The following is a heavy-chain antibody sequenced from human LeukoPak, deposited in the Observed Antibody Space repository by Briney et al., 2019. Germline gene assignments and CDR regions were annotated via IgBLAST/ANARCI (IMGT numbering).Heavy chain of an antibody. CDR2: IRYDGSNK. J-gene: IGHJ4*02. CDR3: AKDLKYQLLSFDY. CDR1: GFIFDDYG. V-gene: IGHV3-30*02. D-gene: IGHD2-2*01. Sequence: GGSLRLSCAASGFIFDDYGMSWVRQAPGKGLEWVAFIRYDGSNKYYADSVKGRFTISRDNSKNTLYLQMNSLRAEDTAVYYCAKDLKYQLLSFDYWGQGTLVTVSS.